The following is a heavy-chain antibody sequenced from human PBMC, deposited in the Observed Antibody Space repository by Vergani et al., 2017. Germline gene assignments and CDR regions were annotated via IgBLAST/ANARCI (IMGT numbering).Heavy chain of an antibody. CDR3: GRGGGPGGEEMNY. D-gene: IGHD3-16*01. V-gene: IGHV4-31*03. Sequence: QVQLQESGPGLVKPSQTLSLTCTVSGGSISSGGYYWSWIRQHPGKGLEWIGYIYYSGSTYYNPSLKSRVTISVDTSKNQFSLKLSSVTAADPAVYYWGRGGGPGGEEMNYWGQGTLVTVSS. CDR2: IYYSGST. J-gene: IGHJ4*02. CDR1: GGSISSGGYY.